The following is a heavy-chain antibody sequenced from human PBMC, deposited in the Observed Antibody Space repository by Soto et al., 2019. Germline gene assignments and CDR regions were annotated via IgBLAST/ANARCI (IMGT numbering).Heavy chain of an antibody. CDR3: ARGRYFDWLFIFDY. D-gene: IGHD3-9*01. CDR1: GFTFDDYA. V-gene: IGHV3-9*01. Sequence: EVQLVESGGGLVQPGRSLSLSCAASGFTFDDYAMHWVRQAPGKGLEWVSGISWNSGSIGYADSVKGRFTISRDNAKNSLYLQMNSLRAEDTALYYCARGRYFDWLFIFDYWGQGTLVTVSS. CDR2: ISWNSGSI. J-gene: IGHJ4*02.